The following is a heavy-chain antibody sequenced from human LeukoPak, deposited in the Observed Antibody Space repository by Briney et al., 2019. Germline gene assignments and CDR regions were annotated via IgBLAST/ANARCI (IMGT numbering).Heavy chain of an antibody. CDR2: IYTSGTT. V-gene: IGHV4-61*02. CDR1: GGSISSGSFY. CDR3: ARHMGDCSSTSCYAGAVGY. D-gene: IGHD2-2*01. Sequence: PSQTLSLTCTVSGGSISSGSFYWSWIRQPAGRGLEWIGRIYTSGTTNYNPSLKSRVTISVDTSKNQFSLKLSSVTAADTAVYYCARHMGDCSSTSCYAGAVGYWGQGTLVTVSS. J-gene: IGHJ4*02.